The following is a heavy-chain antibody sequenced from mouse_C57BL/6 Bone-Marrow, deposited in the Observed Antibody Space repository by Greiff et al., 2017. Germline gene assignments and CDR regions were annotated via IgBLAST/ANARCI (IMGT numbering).Heavy chain of an antibody. V-gene: IGHV14-4*01. CDR3: TTRSTMITTTFNWYFDV. Sequence: EVKVVESGAELVRPGASVKLSCTASGFNIKDDYMHWVKQRPEQGLEWIGWIDPENGDTEYASKFQGKATITADTSSNTAYLQLSSLTSEDTAVYYCTTRSTMITTTFNWYFDVWGTGTTVTVSS. CDR2: IDPENGDT. J-gene: IGHJ1*03. D-gene: IGHD2-4*01. CDR1: GFNIKDDY.